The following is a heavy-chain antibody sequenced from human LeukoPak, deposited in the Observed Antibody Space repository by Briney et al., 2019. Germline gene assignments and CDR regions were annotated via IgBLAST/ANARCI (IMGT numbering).Heavy chain of an antibody. CDR3: ARVGGYNYDSDY. V-gene: IGHV4-34*01. D-gene: IGHD5-24*01. CDR1: GGSFSGYY. J-gene: IGHJ4*02. Sequence: SETLSLTCAVYGGSFSGYYWSWIRQPPGKGLEWIGEINHSGSTNYNPSLKSRVTISVDTSKNQFSLKLSSVTAADTAVYYCARVGGYNYDSDYWGQGTLVTVSS. CDR2: INHSGST.